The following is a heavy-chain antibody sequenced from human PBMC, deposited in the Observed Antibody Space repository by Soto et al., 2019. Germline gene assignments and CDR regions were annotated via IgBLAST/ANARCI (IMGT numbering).Heavy chain of an antibody. V-gene: IGHV1-3*01. CDR1: GYTFTSYA. CDR2: INAGNGKT. D-gene: IGHD6-13*01. Sequence: QVQLVQSGAEVKKPGASVKVSCKASGYTFTSYAMHWVRQAPGQRLEWMGWINAGNGKTKYSQKFQGRVTITRDTSASAAYMELSSLRSEDTAVYYCARPHFSSSYYFDYWGQGTLVTVSS. CDR3: ARPHFSSSYYFDY. J-gene: IGHJ4*02.